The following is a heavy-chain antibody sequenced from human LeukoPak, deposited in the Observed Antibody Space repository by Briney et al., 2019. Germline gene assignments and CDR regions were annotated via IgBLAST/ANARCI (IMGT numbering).Heavy chain of an antibody. CDR1: GYSISSGYF. Sequence: SETLSLTCTVSGYSISSGYFWGWIRQPPGKGLEWIAIIHSGESPYYSPSLESRVTMAIDTSKNQLSLKLNSVTAADTAVYYCARQRFFYGSGSYEYFQYWGQGKLVTVSS. CDR3: ARQRFFYGSGSYEYFQY. CDR2: IHSGESP. V-gene: IGHV4-38-2*02. J-gene: IGHJ1*01. D-gene: IGHD3-10*01.